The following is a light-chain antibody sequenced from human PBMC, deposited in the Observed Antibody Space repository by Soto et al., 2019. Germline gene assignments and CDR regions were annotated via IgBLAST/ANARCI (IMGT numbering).Light chain of an antibody. CDR2: EVS. J-gene: IGLJ1*01. CDR1: SSDVGGYNY. CDR3: SSYAGTYYV. Sequence: QSALTQPPSASGSPGQSVTISCTGTSSDVGGYNYVSWYQQHPGKAPKIMIYEVSKRPSGVPDRFSGSKSGNTASLTVSGLHAEDDAEYYCSSYAGTYYVFGTGTKLTVL. V-gene: IGLV2-8*01.